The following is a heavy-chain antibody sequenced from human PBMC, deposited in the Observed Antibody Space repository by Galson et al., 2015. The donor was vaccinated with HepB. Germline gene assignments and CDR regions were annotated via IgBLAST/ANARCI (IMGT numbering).Heavy chain of an antibody. CDR3: TKQQLLDLVRERRRRDYYFDY. V-gene: IGHV3-49*03. CDR2: IRSKAYGGTT. J-gene: IGHJ4*02. D-gene: IGHD6-13*01. Sequence: SLRLSCAASGFTFGDYAMSWFRQAPGKGLEWEGFIRSKAYGGTTEYAASVKGRFTISRDDSKSIAYLQMNSLKTEDTAVYYCTKQQLLDLVRERRRRDYYFDYWGQGTLVTVSS. CDR1: GFTFGDYA.